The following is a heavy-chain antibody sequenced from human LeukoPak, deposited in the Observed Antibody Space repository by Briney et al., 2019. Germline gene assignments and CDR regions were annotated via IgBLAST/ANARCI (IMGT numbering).Heavy chain of an antibody. V-gene: IGHV3-21*01. Sequence: PGGSLRLSCAASGFTFSSYSMNWVRQAPGKGLEWVSSISSSSSYIYYADSVKGRFTISRDNSKNTLYLQMNSLRAEDTAVYYCASLPWTGYDYEVDYWGQGTLVTVSS. J-gene: IGHJ4*02. CDR3: ASLPWTGYDYEVDY. CDR2: ISSSSSYI. CDR1: GFTFSSYS. D-gene: IGHD5-12*01.